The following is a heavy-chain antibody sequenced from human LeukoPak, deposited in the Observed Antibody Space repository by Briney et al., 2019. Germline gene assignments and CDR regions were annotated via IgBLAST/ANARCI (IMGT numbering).Heavy chain of an antibody. V-gene: IGHV3-23*01. CDR2: ISISGSKT. J-gene: IGHJ4*02. Sequence: GGSLRLSCAASEFDFSSHAMTWVRQAPGKGLEWVSAISISGSKTYYADSVKGRFTISRDNSKNTLYLQMNSLRADDTALYYCARHHYYFDHWGQGTLVTVSS. CDR3: ARHHYYFDH. CDR1: EFDFSSHA.